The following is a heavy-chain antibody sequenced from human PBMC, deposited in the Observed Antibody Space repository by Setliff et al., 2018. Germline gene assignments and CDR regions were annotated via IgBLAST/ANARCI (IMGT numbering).Heavy chain of an antibody. Sequence: PGGSLRLSCAASGFYFDDYGMNWVRQVPGKGLEWVSYTSSSSSTVYYADSVKGRFTISRDNAKNLLYLQMNSLRAEDTAVYYCARTQVVPASTYSIDYWGQGTLVTVSS. CDR3: ARTQVVPASTYSIDY. V-gene: IGHV3-48*01. D-gene: IGHD2-2*01. CDR1: GFYFDDYG. CDR2: TSSSSSTV. J-gene: IGHJ4*02.